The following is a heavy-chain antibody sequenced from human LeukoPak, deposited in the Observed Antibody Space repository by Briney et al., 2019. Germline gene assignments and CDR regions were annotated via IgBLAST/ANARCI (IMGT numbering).Heavy chain of an antibody. Sequence: ASVKVSCKASGYTFSGYDMHWVRQAPGQGLEWMGWINPNSGGTDSAQKFQDRVTMARDTSIPTAYMELSRLISDDTAVYYCARSRDDAFDIWGQGTTVTVSS. J-gene: IGHJ3*02. CDR1: GYTFSGYD. V-gene: IGHV1-2*02. CDR3: ARSRDDAFDI. CDR2: INPNSGGT.